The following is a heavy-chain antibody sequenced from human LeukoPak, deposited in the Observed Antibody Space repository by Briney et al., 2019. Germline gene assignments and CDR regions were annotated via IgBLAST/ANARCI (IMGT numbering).Heavy chain of an antibody. Sequence: GGSLRLSCEASGFIVSNMYMSWVRQAPGKGLEWVSVIYSGGSTYYADSVKGRFTISRDNSKNTLYLQLNSLRAEDTAVYYCTRLQDYWGQGTLVTVSS. J-gene: IGHJ4*02. CDR1: GFIVSNMY. CDR2: IYSGGST. CDR3: TRLQDY. D-gene: IGHD1-1*01. V-gene: IGHV3-66*04.